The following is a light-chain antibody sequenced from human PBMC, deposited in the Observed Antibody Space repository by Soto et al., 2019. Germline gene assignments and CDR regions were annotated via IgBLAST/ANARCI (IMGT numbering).Light chain of an antibody. V-gene: IGKV1-39*01. CDR3: QQSYSVPLT. CDR1: QNIVNY. CDR2: GAS. Sequence: DIQMTQSPSSLSASVGDRVTITCRASQNIVNYSNWYQRKPGKAPKLLIYGASSLQRGVPSRFSGSGSGTDVTLTISTLQPEDFGTFYCQQSYSVPLTFGGGTKVEIK. J-gene: IGKJ4*01.